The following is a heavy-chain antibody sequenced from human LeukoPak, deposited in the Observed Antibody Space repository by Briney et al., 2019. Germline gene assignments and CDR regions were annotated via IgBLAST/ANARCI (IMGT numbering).Heavy chain of an antibody. Sequence: QPGGSLRLSCEASGLTISGFGMHWARQAPGRGLEWVTLISYDGRHEEYAGSVKGRFAISRDNPKNTVYLQMSSLRPEDTAVYYCANWVGSNGGGSYGNWGQGTLVTVSS. D-gene: IGHD2-8*01. V-gene: IGHV3-30*18. CDR2: ISYDGRHE. CDR3: ANWVGSNGGGSYGN. J-gene: IGHJ4*02. CDR1: GLTISGFG.